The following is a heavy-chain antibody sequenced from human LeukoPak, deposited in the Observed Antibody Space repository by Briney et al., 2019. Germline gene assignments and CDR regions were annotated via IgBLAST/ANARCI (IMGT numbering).Heavy chain of an antibody. CDR3: ARSTHMVREVDYYYYGMDV. CDR2: INAGNGNT. Sequence: ASVKVSCKASGYTFTSYAMHWVRQAPGQRLEWMGWINAGNGNTKYSQKFQGRVTITRDTSASTAYMELSSLRSEDTAVYYCARSTHMVREVDYYYYGMDVWGQGTTVTVSS. J-gene: IGHJ6*02. CDR1: GYTFTSYA. V-gene: IGHV1-3*01. D-gene: IGHD3-10*01.